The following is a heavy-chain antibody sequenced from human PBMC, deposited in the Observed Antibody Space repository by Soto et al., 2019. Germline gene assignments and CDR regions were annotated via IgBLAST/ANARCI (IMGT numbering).Heavy chain of an antibody. D-gene: IGHD6-6*01. CDR2: INPNDGTT. Sequence: QEQLVQSGAEVKKPGASVKVSCKASGYSFTSSYMHWLRQAPGQGPEWMGMINPNDGTTTNAQRFQGRVTMTTDTSTTSVYMELSSLRSEDRAVYYCAKGFVSGQLPNHYYYGVDVWGQGTTVTVSS. CDR1: GYSFTSSY. J-gene: IGHJ6*02. CDR3: AKGFVSGQLPNHYYYGVDV. V-gene: IGHV1-46*01.